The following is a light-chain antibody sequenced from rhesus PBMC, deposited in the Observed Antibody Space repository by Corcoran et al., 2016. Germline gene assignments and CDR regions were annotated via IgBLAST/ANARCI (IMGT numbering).Light chain of an antibody. J-gene: IGKJ4*01. CDR2: GAS. V-gene: IGKV3-42*01. CDR3: KQEYSWPRALT. Sequence: EIVMTQSPATLSLSPGERDTLSCRASKSVSSILAWYQQNPGRAPKLLIYGASSRATGIPDRFSGSGAGTEFTPTISSREPEDVGVYYCKQEYSWPRALTFGGGTKVDLK. CDR1: KSVSSI.